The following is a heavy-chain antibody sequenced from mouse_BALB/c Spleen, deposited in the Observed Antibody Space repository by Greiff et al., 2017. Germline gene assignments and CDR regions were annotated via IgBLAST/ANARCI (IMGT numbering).Heavy chain of an antibody. J-gene: IGHJ1*01. CDR1: GFTFSSYG. CDR2: INSNGGST. Sequence: EVQGVESGGGLVKPGGSLKLSCAASGFTFSSYGMSWVRQTPDKRLELVATINSNGGSTYYPDSVKGRFTISRDNAKNTLYLQMSSLKSEDTAMYYCARDGLRYWYFDVGGAGTTVTVSS. CDR3: ARDGLRYWYFDV. V-gene: IGHV5-6-3*01.